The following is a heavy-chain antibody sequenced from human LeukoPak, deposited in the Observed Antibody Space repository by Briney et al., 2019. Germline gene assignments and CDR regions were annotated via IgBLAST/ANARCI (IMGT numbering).Heavy chain of an antibody. J-gene: IGHJ4*02. D-gene: IGHD6-6*01. CDR2: ISKDGSNK. CDR3: VSLGYSSSSVRY. CDR1: GFTFTTYD. Sequence: GGSLRLSCAASGFTFTTYDMHWVRQAPGKGLEWVAVISKDGSNKYYADSVKGRFTISRDNSENTLYLQMNSLRAEDTAVYFCVSLGYSSSSVRYWGQGTLVTVSS. V-gene: IGHV3-30*19.